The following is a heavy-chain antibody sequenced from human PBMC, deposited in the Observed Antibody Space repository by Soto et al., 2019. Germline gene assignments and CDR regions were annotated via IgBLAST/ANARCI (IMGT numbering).Heavy chain of an antibody. CDR2: ISGSGGST. V-gene: IGHV3-23*01. D-gene: IGHD3-22*01. CDR3: AKNQAGYYYDSSGRYFDY. Sequence: GGSLRLSCAASGFTFSSYAMSWVRQAPGKGLEWVSAISGSGGSTYYADSVKGRFTISRDNSKNTLYLQMNSLRAEDTAVYYCAKNQAGYYYDSSGRYFDYWGQGTLVTVSS. CDR1: GFTFSSYA. J-gene: IGHJ4*02.